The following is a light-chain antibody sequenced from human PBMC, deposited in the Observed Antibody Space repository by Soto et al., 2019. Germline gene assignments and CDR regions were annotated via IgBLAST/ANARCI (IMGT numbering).Light chain of an antibody. V-gene: IGKV3-15*01. CDR3: QQYNNWPLT. CDR2: GAS. CDR1: QSVTSR. Sequence: EVVMTQSPATLSVSPGERATLSCRASQSVTSRLAWYQQKPGQAPRLLIYGASPRATGIPARFSGSGSGTEFTLTISSLQSEDFAVYYCQQYNNWPLTFGGGTKVDIK. J-gene: IGKJ4*01.